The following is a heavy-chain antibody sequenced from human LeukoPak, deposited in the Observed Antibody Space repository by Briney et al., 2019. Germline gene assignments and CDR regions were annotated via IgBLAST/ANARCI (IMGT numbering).Heavy chain of an antibody. CDR3: ARDLLDYDSSGYSLWYYGMDV. V-gene: IGHV4-39*07. CDR2: IFYSGTT. Sequence: SETLSLTCTVSGGSISSSSYYWVWIRQPPGKGPEWIGSIFYSGTTYYNPSLKSRVTMSVDTSKNQFSLKLNSVTAADTAVYYCARDLLDYDSSGYSLWYYGMDVWGQGTTVTVSS. CDR1: GGSISSSSYY. J-gene: IGHJ6*02. D-gene: IGHD3-22*01.